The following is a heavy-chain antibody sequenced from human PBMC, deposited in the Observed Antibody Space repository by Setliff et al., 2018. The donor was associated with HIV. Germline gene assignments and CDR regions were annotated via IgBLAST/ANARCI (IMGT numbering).Heavy chain of an antibody. CDR3: ARSPAAEGY. CDR1: GGSISSYY. J-gene: IGHJ4*02. V-gene: IGHV4-59*12. CDR2: MYYSGST. D-gene: IGHD6-13*01. Sequence: SETLSLTCTVSGGSISSYYWSWIRQPPGKGLEWMGYMYYSGSTNYNPSLKSRVAISVDTSKNQFSLKLTSVTAADTAVYYCARSPAAEGYWGQGTLVTVSS.